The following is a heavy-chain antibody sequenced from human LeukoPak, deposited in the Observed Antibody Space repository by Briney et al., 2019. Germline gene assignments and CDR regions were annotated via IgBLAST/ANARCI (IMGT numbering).Heavy chain of an antibody. CDR3: AKGVKYCSSTSCNWFDP. CDR1: GGSFSGYY. D-gene: IGHD2-2*01. CDR2: ISGSGGST. J-gene: IGHJ5*02. V-gene: IGHV3-23*01. Sequence: ETLSLTCAVYGGSFSGYYWSWVRQAPGKGLEWVSAISGSGGSTYYADSVKGRFTISRDNSKNTLYLQMNSLRAEDTAVYYCAKGVKYCSSTSCNWFDPWGQGTLVTVSS.